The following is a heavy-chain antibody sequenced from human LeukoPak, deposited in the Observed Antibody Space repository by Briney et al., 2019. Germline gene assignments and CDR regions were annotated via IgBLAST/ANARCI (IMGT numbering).Heavy chain of an antibody. J-gene: IGHJ4*02. V-gene: IGHV1-2*02. CDR1: GYTFIAYY. CDR3: ARDRRGSYYFFN. CDR2: INPNRGAT. D-gene: IGHD1-26*01. Sequence: ASVKDSCKASGYTFIAYYMHWVRQVPGQGLEWMGWINPNRGATDYAQKFQGRVTMTRDTSINTSYLELNRLSSDDTAVYYCARDRRGSYYFFNWGQGTLVSVSS.